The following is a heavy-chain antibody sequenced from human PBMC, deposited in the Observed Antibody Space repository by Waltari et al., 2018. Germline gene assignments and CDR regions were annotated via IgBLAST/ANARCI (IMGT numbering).Heavy chain of an antibody. CDR3: ARRLTGTFDY. V-gene: IGHV4-39*01. Sequence: QLQLQESGPGLVKPSETLSLTCTVSGGSISSSSYYWGWIRQPPGKGLGWIGSIYYSGSTYYNPSLKSRVTISVDTSKNQFSLKLSSVTAADTAVYYCARRLTGTFDYWGQGTLVTVSS. CDR1: GGSISSSSYY. J-gene: IGHJ4*02. CDR2: IYYSGST. D-gene: IGHD1-7*01.